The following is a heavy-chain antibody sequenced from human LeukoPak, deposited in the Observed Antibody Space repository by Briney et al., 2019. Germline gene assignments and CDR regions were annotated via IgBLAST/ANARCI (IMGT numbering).Heavy chain of an antibody. V-gene: IGHV3-23*01. CDR2: ISGSGDTT. Sequence: PGGSLRLSCAASRFTFSGYAMSWVRQAPGKGLEWVSAISGSGDTTYYADSVKGRFTISRDNSKNTLYLQMNSLRVEDTAVYYCASPSTVTYNWGQGTLVTVSS. D-gene: IGHD2/OR15-2a*01. CDR1: RFTFSGYA. J-gene: IGHJ4*02. CDR3: ASPSTVTYN.